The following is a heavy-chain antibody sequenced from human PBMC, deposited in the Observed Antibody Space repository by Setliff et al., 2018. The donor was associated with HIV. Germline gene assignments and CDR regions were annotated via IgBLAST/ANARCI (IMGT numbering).Heavy chain of an antibody. CDR2: ILSTGERT. V-gene: IGHV3-23*01. D-gene: IGHD6-13*01. CDR1: GFTFSNYA. CDR3: VRVAGFSSSWFGY. Sequence: GGSLRLSCAASGFTFSNYAMSWVRQAPGEGLEWVSAILSTGERTFYADSVKGRFTISRDNARNTLYLEMNSLRVEDTAVYYCVRVAGFSSSWFGYWGQGTLVTVSS. J-gene: IGHJ4*02.